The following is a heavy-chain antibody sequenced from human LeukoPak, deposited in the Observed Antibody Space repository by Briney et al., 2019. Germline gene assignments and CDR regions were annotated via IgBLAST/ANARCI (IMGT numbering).Heavy chain of an antibody. CDR3: ARQGYCSSTSCLNWFDP. D-gene: IGHD2-2*01. CDR2: ITPIFGTA. V-gene: IGHV1-69*06. J-gene: IGHJ5*02. CDR1: GGTFSSYA. Sequence: SVKVSCKASGGTFSSYALSWVRQAPGQGLEWMGRITPIFGTANYAQKFQGRVTITADKSTSTAYMELSSLRSEDTAVYYCARQGYCSSTSCLNWFDPWGQGTLVTVSS.